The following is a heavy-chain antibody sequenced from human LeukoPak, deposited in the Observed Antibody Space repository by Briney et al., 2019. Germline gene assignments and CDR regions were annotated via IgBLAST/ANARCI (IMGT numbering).Heavy chain of an antibody. CDR3: ASSSGSSYLDY. CDR2: INHSGST. Sequence: PSETLSLTRAVYGGSFSGYYWSWIRQPPGKGLEWIGEINHSGSTNYNPSLKSRVTISVDTSKNQFSLKLSSVTAADTAVYYCASSSGSSYLDYWGQGTLVTVSS. J-gene: IGHJ4*02. V-gene: IGHV4-34*01. CDR1: GGSFSGYY. D-gene: IGHD2-2*01.